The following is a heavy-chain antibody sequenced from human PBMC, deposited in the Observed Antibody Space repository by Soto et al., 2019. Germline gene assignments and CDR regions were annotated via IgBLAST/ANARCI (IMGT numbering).Heavy chain of an antibody. D-gene: IGHD3-10*01. V-gene: IGHV4-30-2*01. CDR1: GGSISSGGYC. CDR3: ARDPGV. J-gene: IGHJ4*02. CDR2: IYHSGST. Sequence: TMCLTWAVAGGSISSGGYCWSWNKKPPGKGLEWIGYIYHSGSTYYNPSLKSRVTISVDRSKNQFSLNLSSVTAADTAVYYCARDPGVWGQGTLVTVSS.